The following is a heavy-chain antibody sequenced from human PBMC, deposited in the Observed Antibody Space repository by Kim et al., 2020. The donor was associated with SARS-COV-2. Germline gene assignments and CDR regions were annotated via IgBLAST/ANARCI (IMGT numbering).Heavy chain of an antibody. CDR2: IYYSGST. V-gene: IGHV4-39*01. Sequence: SETLSLTCTVSGGSISSSSYYWGWIRQPPGKGLEWIGSIYYSGSTYYNPSLKSRVTISVDTSKNQFSLKLSSVTAADTAVYYCARRTVATPRITPFDYWGQGTLVTVSS. CDR1: GGSISSSSYY. D-gene: IGHD3-10*01. J-gene: IGHJ4*02. CDR3: ARRTVATPRITPFDY.